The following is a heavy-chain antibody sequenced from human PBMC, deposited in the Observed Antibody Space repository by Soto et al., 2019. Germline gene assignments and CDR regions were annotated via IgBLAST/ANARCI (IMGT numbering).Heavy chain of an antibody. D-gene: IGHD2-2*01. CDR3: ARSSLDYYYSMDV. Sequence: PSETLSLTCAVSGGSISSGGYSWSWIRQPPGKGLEWIGYIYHSGSTYYNPSLKSRVTISVDRSKNQFSLKLSSVTAADTAVYYCARSSLDYYYSMDVWGQGTTVTVSS. J-gene: IGHJ6*02. V-gene: IGHV4-30-2*01. CDR1: GGSISSGGYS. CDR2: IYHSGST.